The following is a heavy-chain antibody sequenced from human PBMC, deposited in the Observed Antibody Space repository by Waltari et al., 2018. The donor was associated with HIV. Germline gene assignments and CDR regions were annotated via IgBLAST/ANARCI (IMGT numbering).Heavy chain of an antibody. J-gene: IGHJ5*02. V-gene: IGHV4-61*01. CDR2: IYYSGST. D-gene: IGHD5-12*01. CDR3: AGEGDGYKIRHWFDP. CDR1: GGSVSSGSYY. Sequence: QVQLQESGPGLVKPSETLSLTCTVSGGSVSSGSYYWSWIRQPPGKGLEWIGYIYYSGSTNYNPSLKSRVTIAVDTSKNQFSLKLSSVTAADTAVYYWAGEGDGYKIRHWFDPWGQGTLVTVSS.